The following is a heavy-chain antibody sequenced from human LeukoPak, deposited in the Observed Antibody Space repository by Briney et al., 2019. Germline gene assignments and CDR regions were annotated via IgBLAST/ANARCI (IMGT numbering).Heavy chain of an antibody. CDR3: ARVLRYCSGGNCYSGGLGYMDV. CDR2: ISSSSSTI. D-gene: IGHD2-15*01. V-gene: IGHV3-48*01. Sequence: GGSLRLSCAASGFTFSSYEMNWVRQAPGKGLEWVSYISSSSSTISYADSVKGRFTISRDNAKNSLYLQMNSLRAEDTAVYYCARVLRYCSGGNCYSGGLGYMDVWGKGTTVTISS. CDR1: GFTFSSYE. J-gene: IGHJ6*03.